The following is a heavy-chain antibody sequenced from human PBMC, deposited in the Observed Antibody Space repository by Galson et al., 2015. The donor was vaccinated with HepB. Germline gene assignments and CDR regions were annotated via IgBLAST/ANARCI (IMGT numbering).Heavy chain of an antibody. Sequence: SVKVSCKASGYTFTTYIIHWVRQAPGQRLEWMGWINAGNGNTRYSQNFQDRITIISDTSASTAYMELSSLKSEDTAAYYCARGSGSGQRYFDPWGQGTLVTVSS. CDR2: INAGNGNT. CDR3: ARGSGSGQRYFDP. D-gene: IGHD3-10*01. J-gene: IGHJ5*02. V-gene: IGHV1-3*01. CDR1: GYTFTTYI.